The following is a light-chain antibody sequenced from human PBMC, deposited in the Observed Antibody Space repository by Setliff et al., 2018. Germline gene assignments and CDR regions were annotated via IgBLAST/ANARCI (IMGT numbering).Light chain of an antibody. CDR1: DIESKN. CDR2: DDS. V-gene: IGLV3-21*03. CDR3: QVWDSSGDPWV. J-gene: IGLJ3*02. Sequence: SYELAQPPSVSVAPGKTARITCGGNDIESKNVHWYQQKPGQAPVLVVYDDSDRPSGISERFSGSNSGNTATLTISSVEAGDEADYYCQVWDSSGDPWVFGGGTQLTGL.